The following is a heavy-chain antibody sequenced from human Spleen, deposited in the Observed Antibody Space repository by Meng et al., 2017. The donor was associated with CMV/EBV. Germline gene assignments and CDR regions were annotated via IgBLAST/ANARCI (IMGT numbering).Heavy chain of an antibody. CDR3: ARDWGDVRGGFDF. CDR2: TYYRSKYYN. V-gene: IGHV6-1*01. D-gene: IGHD3-10*02. J-gene: IGHJ4*02. Sequence: QVHPHQEVPVPVQPSQTPPLTCAISGDSVSSNSAAWNWTRQSPSRGLEWLGRTYYRSKYYNDYALSVKSRITINPDTSKNQFSLQLNPVTPEDTAIYYCARDWGDVRGGFDFWGQGTLVTVSS. CDR1: GDSVSSNSAA.